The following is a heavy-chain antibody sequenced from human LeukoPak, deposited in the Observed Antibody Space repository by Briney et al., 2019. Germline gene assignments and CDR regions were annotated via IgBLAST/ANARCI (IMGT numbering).Heavy chain of an antibody. CDR2: VYHSGTT. Sequence: SGTLSLTCTVSGGSISGTYWWNWVRQPPGKGLQWIGEVYHSGTTNYDPSLKSRVTISVDTSKNQFSLKLSSVTAADTAVYYCARDYQGGYGDKTVDYWGQGTLVTVSS. D-gene: IGHD5-18*01. V-gene: IGHV4-4*02. CDR3: ARDYQGGYGDKTVDY. J-gene: IGHJ4*02. CDR1: GGSISGTYW.